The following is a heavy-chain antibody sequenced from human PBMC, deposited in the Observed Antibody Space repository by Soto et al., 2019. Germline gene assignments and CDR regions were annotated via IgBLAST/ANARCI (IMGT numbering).Heavy chain of an antibody. CDR1: GFTFSSYD. V-gene: IGHV3-13*01. CDR2: IGTAGDT. CDR3: ARARGHYGDYPENYGMDV. D-gene: IGHD4-17*01. Sequence: GGSLRLSCAASGFTFSSYDMHWVRQATGKGLEWVSAIGTAGDTYYPGSVKGRFTISRENAKNSLYLQMNSLRAEDTAVYYCARARGHYGDYPENYGMDVWGQGTTVTVSS. J-gene: IGHJ6*02.